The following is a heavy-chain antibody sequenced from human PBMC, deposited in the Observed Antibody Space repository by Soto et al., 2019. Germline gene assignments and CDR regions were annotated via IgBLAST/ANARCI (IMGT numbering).Heavy chain of an antibody. V-gene: IGHV3-30-3*01. D-gene: IGHD2-21*02. J-gene: IGHJ4*02. CDR1: GFSFSSYV. Sequence: QVRLVESGGGVVQPGRSLRLSCAGSGFSFSSYVLSWVRQAPGRGLEWVAATSDDGNNRYYADSVKGRFIISRDNSKNTLDLEMETPRPEDTAVYYCAGVYYGGDSVNNFWGQGTPVTVSS. CDR3: AGVYYGGDSVNNF. CDR2: TSDDGNNR.